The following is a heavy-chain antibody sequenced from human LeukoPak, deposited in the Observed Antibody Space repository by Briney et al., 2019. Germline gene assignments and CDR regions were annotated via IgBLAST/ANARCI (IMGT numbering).Heavy chain of an antibody. V-gene: IGHV3-30*02. CDR1: GFTFSSYG. D-gene: IGHD2-2*01. J-gene: IGHJ3*02. CDR2: IRYDGSNK. CDR3: AKGRGGYQLSHAFDI. Sequence: PGGSLRLSCAASGFTFSSYGMHWVRQAPGKGLEWVAFIRYDGSNKYYADSVKGRFTISRDNSKNTLYLQMNSLRAEDTAVYYCAKGRGGYQLSHAFDIWGQGTMVTVSS.